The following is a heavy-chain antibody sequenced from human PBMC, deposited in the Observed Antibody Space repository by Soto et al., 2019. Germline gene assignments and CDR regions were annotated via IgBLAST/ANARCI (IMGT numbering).Heavy chain of an antibody. J-gene: IGHJ6*02. D-gene: IGHD3-10*01. Sequence: PGKSLKISCKGSGYSFTSYWIGWVRQMPGKGLEWMGIIYPGDSDTRYSPSFQGQVTISADKSISTAYLQWSSLKASDTAMYYCASVSPIRLSFGPPGWPGGMDVWGQGTTVTVSS. V-gene: IGHV5-51*01. CDR1: GYSFTSYW. CDR2: IYPGDSDT. CDR3: ASVSPIRLSFGPPGWPGGMDV.